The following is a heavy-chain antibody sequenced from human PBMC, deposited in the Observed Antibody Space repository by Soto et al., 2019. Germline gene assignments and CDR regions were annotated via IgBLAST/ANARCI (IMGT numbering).Heavy chain of an antibody. J-gene: IGHJ6*04. D-gene: IGHD3-10*01. CDR1: GFAFRTYG. Sequence: GGSLRPSCAATGFAFRTYGMHWVRQAPGKGLGWGAAISYDGNEKYYAYSLQGRFTISRDNSKYALYLQVNSLRGEDTAVDYCAGERFRRGPSPMQAIDLWGEGPAVSVSS. CDR3: AGERFRRGPSPMQAIDL. V-gene: IGHV3-30*03. CDR2: ISYDGNEK.